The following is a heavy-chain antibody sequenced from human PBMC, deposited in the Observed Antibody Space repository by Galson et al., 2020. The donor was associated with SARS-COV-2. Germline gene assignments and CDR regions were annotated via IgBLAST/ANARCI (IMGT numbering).Heavy chain of an antibody. CDR1: RFIFTNYA. CDR3: AGRPYSPGPYSYYGMDV. D-gene: IGHD5-18*01. Sequence: GGSLRLSCAASRFIFTNYAMNWVRQAPGKGLEWVSYISSTTTTVYYTDSVEGRFTISRDNVKNSVYLQMTSLRAEDTAVYYCAGRPYSPGPYSYYGMDVWCHGTTVTVSS. V-gene: IGHV3-48*01. CDR2: ISSTTTTV. J-gene: IGHJ6*02.